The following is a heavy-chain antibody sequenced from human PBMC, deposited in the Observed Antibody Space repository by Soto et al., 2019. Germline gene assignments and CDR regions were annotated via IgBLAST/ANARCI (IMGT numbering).Heavy chain of an antibody. V-gene: IGHV4-39*01. Sequence: SETLSLTCTVSGGSISSSSYYWGWIRQPPGKGLEWIGSIYYSGSTYYNPSLKSRVTISVDTSKNQFSLKLSSVTAADTAVYYCARVGDRAMAVSDWGQGTLVTVSS. CDR1: GGSISSSSYY. CDR3: ARVGDRAMAVSD. D-gene: IGHD5-18*01. CDR2: IYYSGST. J-gene: IGHJ4*02.